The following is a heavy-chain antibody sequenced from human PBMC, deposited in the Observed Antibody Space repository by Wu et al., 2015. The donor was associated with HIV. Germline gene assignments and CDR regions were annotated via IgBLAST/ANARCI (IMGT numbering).Heavy chain of an antibody. J-gene: IGHJ4*02. Sequence: QVQLVQSGAEVKKPGASVRVSCKVSGYTFTSYGISWVRQAPGQGLELMGWITADNGNIKYAQKFQGRVTLTTDTSTSTAYMELRSLRSDDTAMYYCAREWGGERAGELPRTRDLDFWGQGTMVSVSS. V-gene: IGHV1-18*01. D-gene: IGHD1-7*01. CDR1: GYTFTSYG. CDR3: AREWGGERAGELPRTRDLDF. CDR2: ITADNGNI.